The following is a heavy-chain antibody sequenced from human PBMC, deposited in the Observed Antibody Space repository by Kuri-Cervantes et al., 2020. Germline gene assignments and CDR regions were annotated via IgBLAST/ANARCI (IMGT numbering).Heavy chain of an antibody. Sequence: SVKVSCKASGGTFSSYAISWVRQAPGQGLEWMGGIIPIFGTANYAQKFQGRVTITADESTSTAYMELSSLRSEDTAVYYCAIYSGYYYGPSPFDYRGQGTLVTVSS. CDR1: GGTFSSYA. J-gene: IGHJ4*02. CDR2: IIPIFGTA. CDR3: AIYSGYYYGPSPFDY. V-gene: IGHV1-69*13. D-gene: IGHD3-22*01.